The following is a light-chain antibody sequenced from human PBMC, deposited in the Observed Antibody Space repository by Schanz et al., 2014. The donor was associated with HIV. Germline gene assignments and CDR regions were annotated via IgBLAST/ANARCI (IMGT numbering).Light chain of an antibody. CDR1: QSVSTN. J-gene: IGKJ2*01. CDR3: QQSYSATPYT. V-gene: IGKV3D-15*01. Sequence: EILMTQSPVNLSVSPGESATLSCRASQSVSTNLAWYQHKPGQTPRLLIYDASNRATGIPARFSGSGSGTHFTLTITGLQFEDFATYYCQQSYSATPYTFGQGTKVEIK. CDR2: DAS.